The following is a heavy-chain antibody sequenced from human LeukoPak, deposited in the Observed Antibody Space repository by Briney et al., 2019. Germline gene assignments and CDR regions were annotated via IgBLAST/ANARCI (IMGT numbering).Heavy chain of an antibody. Sequence: PGGSLRLSCAASGFNFGEFWMAWVRQTPGMGLEWVADIKEDGSESFYADSVKGRFTISRDNLKNTLYLQMDSLRAEDTAVYYCAQNWNNDYWGQGTLVTVSS. J-gene: IGHJ4*02. CDR2: IKEDGSES. CDR3: AQNWNNDY. D-gene: IGHD1/OR15-1a*01. V-gene: IGHV3-7*03. CDR1: GFNFGEFW.